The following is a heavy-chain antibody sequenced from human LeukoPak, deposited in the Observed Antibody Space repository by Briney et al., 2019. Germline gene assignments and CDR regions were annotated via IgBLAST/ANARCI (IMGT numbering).Heavy chain of an antibody. J-gene: IGHJ4*02. CDR2: INPNSGGT. Sequence: ASVEVSCKASGYTFTGYYMHWVRQAPGQGLEWMGWINPNSGGTNYAQKFQGRVTMTRDTSISTAYMELSRLRSDDTAVYYCARDLTNTAMVTGLLFDYWGQGTLVTVSS. V-gene: IGHV1-2*02. CDR3: ARDLTNTAMVTGLLFDY. CDR1: GYTFTGYY. D-gene: IGHD5-18*01.